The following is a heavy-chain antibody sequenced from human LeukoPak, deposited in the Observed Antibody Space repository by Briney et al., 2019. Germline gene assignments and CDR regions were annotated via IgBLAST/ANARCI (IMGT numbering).Heavy chain of an antibody. CDR3: AKPVGPSDAFDM. CDR1: GFTFSSYE. J-gene: IGHJ3*02. V-gene: IGHV3-23*01. CDR2: MSGSGGST. D-gene: IGHD1-26*01. Sequence: GGSLRLSCAASGFTFSSYEMNWVRQAPGKGLEWVSAMSGSGGSTYYADSVKGRFTISRDNSKNTLYLQVNSLRAEDTAVYYCAKPVGPSDAFDMWGQGTMVTVSS.